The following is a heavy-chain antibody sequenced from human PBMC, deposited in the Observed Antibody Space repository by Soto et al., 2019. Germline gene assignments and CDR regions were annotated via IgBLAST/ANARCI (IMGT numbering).Heavy chain of an antibody. Sequence: ELRLVESGGGLVEPGGSLRLSCAVSGIKFSDTYMSWVRQAPGTGLEWVGVIKGRRNSGASEYAAPVRGRFTISKDDSKATVYPDTSSLTPEDTAVYFCCLFASAASFQHFYVAAWGKVTTVLVSS. CDR3: CLFASAASFQHFYVAA. CDR1: GIKFSDTY. V-gene: IGHV3-15*01. CDR2: IKGRRNSGAS. D-gene: IGHD2-15*01. J-gene: IGHJ6*03.